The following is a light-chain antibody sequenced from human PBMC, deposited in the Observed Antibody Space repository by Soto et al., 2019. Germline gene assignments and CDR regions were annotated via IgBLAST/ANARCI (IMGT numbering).Light chain of an antibody. V-gene: IGKV1-27*01. J-gene: IGKJ1*01. Sequence: DIQMTQSPSSLSASVGDRVTITCRASQGIYNYLAWYQQKPGKVPKLLIYAASTLQSGVPSRFSGSGSETEFPLTISSLQPEDVSTYFWQKYSSAPWTFGQGTKVEIK. CDR1: QGIYNY. CDR3: QKYSSAPWT. CDR2: AAS.